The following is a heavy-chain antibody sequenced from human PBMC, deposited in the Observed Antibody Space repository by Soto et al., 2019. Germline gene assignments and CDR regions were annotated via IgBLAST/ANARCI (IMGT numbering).Heavy chain of an antibody. CDR2: IYSGGST. J-gene: IGHJ3*02. Sequence: GGSLRLSCAASGFTVSSNYMSWVRQAPGKGLEWVSVIYSGGSTYYANSVKGSFTISRDNSKNTLYLQMNSLRAEDTAVYYCARDPGRHGAFDIWGQGTMVTVSS. CDR1: GFTVSSNY. V-gene: IGHV3-66*01. CDR3: ARDPGRHGAFDI.